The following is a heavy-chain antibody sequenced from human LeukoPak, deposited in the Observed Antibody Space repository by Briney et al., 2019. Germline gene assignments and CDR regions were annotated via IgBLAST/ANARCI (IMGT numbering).Heavy chain of an antibody. D-gene: IGHD3-3*01. CDR2: IYYSGST. Sequence: NPSETLSLTCTVSGGSISSYYWSWIRQPPGKGLEWIGYIYYSGSTNYNPSLKSRVTISVDTSKNQFSLKLSSVTAADTAVYYCAREGDYDFWSGYRDAFDIWGQGTMVTVSS. CDR3: AREGDYDFWSGYRDAFDI. J-gene: IGHJ3*02. V-gene: IGHV4-59*01. CDR1: GGSISSYY.